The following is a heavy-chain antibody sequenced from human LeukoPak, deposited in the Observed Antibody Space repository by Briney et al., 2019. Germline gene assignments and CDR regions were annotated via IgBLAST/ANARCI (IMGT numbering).Heavy chain of an antibody. V-gene: IGHV4-30-2*01. CDR1: GDSVSSDGYS. CDR2: IYHGGST. J-gene: IGHJ5*02. Sequence: SETLSLTCAVSGDSVSSDGYSWSWIRQPPGKGLEWIGYIYHGGSTYYNPSLKSRVTISIDRSKNQFSLRLNSVTAADTAVYYCATRGIGVGWSDPWGQGTLVTVSS. CDR3: ATRGIGVGWSDP. D-gene: IGHD2-21*01.